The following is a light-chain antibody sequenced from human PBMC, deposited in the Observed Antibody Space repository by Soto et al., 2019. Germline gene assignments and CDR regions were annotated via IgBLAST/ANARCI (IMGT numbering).Light chain of an antibody. V-gene: IGKV1-8*01. CDR1: QDISSY. CDR2: AAS. CDR3: QQYYSYPSIT. Sequence: AIRMTQSPSSFSASTGDRVTITCRASQDISSYLAWYQQKPGKAPKLLIYAASTLQSGVPSRFSGSGSGTDFTLTISRLQSEEFATYYCQQYYSYPSITFGPGTRLEIK. J-gene: IGKJ5*01.